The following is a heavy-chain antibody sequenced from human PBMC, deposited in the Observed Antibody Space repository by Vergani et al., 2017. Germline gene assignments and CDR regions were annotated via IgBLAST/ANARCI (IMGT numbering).Heavy chain of an antibody. CDR1: GFTFSSYG. J-gene: IGHJ6*02. Sequence: QVQLVESGGGVVQPGRSLRLSCAASGFTFSSYGMHWVRQAPGKGLEWVAVISYDGSNKYYADSVKGRFTISRDNSKNTLYLQMNSLRAEETAVYYCAKDPSSPTVTSDYYHDYGMDVWGQGTTGTGSS. CDR3: AKDPSSPTVTSDYYHDYGMDV. D-gene: IGHD4-11*01. CDR2: ISYDGSNK. V-gene: IGHV3-30*18.